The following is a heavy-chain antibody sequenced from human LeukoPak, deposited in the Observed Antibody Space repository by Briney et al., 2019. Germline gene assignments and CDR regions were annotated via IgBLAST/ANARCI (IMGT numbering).Heavy chain of an antibody. CDR3: ARRGNYYDSSGYRLYAFDI. D-gene: IGHD3-22*01. V-gene: IGHV4-59*01. CDR2: IYYSGST. J-gene: IGHJ3*02. Sequence: SETLSLTCTVSGGSISSYYWSWIRQPPGKGLEWIGYIYYSGSTNYNPSLKSRVTISVDTSKNQFSLKLSSVTAADTAVYYCARRGNYYDSSGYRLYAFDIWGKGKMVTVSS. CDR1: GGSISSYY.